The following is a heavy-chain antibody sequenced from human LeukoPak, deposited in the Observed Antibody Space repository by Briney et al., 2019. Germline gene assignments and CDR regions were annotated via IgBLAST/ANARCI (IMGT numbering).Heavy chain of an antibody. V-gene: IGHV4-38-2*02. Sequence: SETLSLTCTVSGYSISSGYYWGWIRQPPGKGLEWIGSIYHSGSTYYNPSLKSRVTISVDTSKNQFSLKLSSVTAADTAVYYCARDSSGYLGRGAFDIWGQGTMVTVSS. CDR1: GYSISSGYY. CDR2: IYHSGST. CDR3: ARDSSGYLGRGAFDI. D-gene: IGHD3-22*01. J-gene: IGHJ3*02.